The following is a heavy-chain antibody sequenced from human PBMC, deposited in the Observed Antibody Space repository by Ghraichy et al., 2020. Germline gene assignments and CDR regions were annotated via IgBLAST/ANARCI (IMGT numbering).Heavy chain of an antibody. CDR3: ARDRSTLTGSGWTTFDY. J-gene: IGHJ4*02. D-gene: IGHD6-19*01. CDR1: GGSISGYY. CDR2: MHISENS. Sequence: SETLSLTCTVSGGSISGYYWSWIRQPAGKGLEWIGRMHISENSNYNPSLKSRVTMSVDTSKNQFSLTLTSVTAADTAVYYCARDRSTLTGSGWTTFDYWGQGTLVTVSS. V-gene: IGHV4-4*07.